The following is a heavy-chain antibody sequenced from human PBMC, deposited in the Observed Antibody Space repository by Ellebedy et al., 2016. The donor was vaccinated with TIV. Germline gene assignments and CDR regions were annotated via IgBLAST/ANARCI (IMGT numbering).Heavy chain of an antibody. V-gene: IGHV1-18*04. Sequence: ASVKVSCXASGYTFTSYGISWVRQAPGQGLEWMGWISAYNGNTNYAQKLQGRVTMTTDTSTSTAYMELRSLRSDDTAVYYCATNRVWFGELLPPDYWGQGTLVTVSS. D-gene: IGHD3-10*01. CDR1: GYTFTSYG. J-gene: IGHJ4*02. CDR2: ISAYNGNT. CDR3: ATNRVWFGELLPPDY.